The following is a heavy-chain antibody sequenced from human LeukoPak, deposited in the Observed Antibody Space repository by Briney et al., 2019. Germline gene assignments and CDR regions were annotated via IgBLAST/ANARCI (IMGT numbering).Heavy chain of an antibody. V-gene: IGHV3-30*04. D-gene: IGHD2-15*01. CDR3: ARASKAAYCSGGSCYHFDY. Sequence: PGGSLRLSCAASGFTFSSYAMHWVRQAPGKGLEWVAVISYDGSNKYYADSVKGRFTISRDNSKNTLYLQMNSLRAEDTAVYYCARASKAAYCSGGSCYHFDYWGQGTLVTVSS. CDR1: GFTFSSYA. J-gene: IGHJ4*02. CDR2: ISYDGSNK.